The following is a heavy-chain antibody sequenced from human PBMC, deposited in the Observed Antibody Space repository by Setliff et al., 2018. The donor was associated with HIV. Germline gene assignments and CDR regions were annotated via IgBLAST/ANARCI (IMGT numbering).Heavy chain of an antibody. D-gene: IGHD6-19*01. CDR3: AKESDNTSGHPDY. V-gene: IGHV3-30*04. CDR1: GFMFGSYG. J-gene: IGHJ4*02. CDR2: ISNDGSHK. Sequence: PGGSLRLSCAASGFMFGSYGMHWVRQAPVKGLEWMALISNDGSHKYYADSVKGRFTISRDNSKNTLYLQMNSLRTEDTAVYYCAKESDNTSGHPDYWGQGTLVTVSS.